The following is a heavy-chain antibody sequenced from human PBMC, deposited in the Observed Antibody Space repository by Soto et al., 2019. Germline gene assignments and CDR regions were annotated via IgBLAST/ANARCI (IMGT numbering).Heavy chain of an antibody. J-gene: IGHJ6*02. V-gene: IGHV4-39*01. CDR3: ARLGGYCSTTSCYGFYGMDV. D-gene: IGHD2-2*01. CDR1: GGSISSGPYS. Sequence: QLQLQESGPGLVKPSETLSLTCTVSGGSISSGPYSWGWIRQPPGEGLEWIGTFHYSDNTYYNPSLERRVTISVDTSKNQFALKVTSVTVADTAIYYCARLGGYCSTTSCYGFYGMDVWGQGTTVIVSS. CDR2: FHYSDNT.